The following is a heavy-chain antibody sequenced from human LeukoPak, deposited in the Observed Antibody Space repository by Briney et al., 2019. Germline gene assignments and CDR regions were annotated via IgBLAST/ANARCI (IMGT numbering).Heavy chain of an antibody. CDR1: GFTFSSYG. Sequence: GGSLRLSCAASGFTFSSYGMHWVRQAPGKGLEWVAVIWYDGSNKYYADSVKGRFTISRDNSKNTLYLQMNSLRAEDTAVYYCARVGGGQVFGDNYYYGMDVWGQGTTVTVSS. J-gene: IGHJ6*02. V-gene: IGHV3-33*01. CDR2: IWYDGSNK. CDR3: ARVGGGQVFGDNYYYGMDV. D-gene: IGHD2-21*02.